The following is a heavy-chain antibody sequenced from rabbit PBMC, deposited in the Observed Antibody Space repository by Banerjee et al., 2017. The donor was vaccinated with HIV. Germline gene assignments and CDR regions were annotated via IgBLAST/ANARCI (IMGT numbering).Heavy chain of an antibody. CDR2: IYTGDEST. Sequence: QEQLKESGGGLVQPGGSLKLSCKASGIDFSSYYYMCWVRQAPGKGLEWIGCIYTGDESTYYASWAKGRFTISITSSTTVTLQMTSLTAADTATYFCARRAGYGGYGYVPDAFDPWGPGTLVTVS. CDR3: ARRAGYGGYGYVPDAFDP. J-gene: IGHJ2*01. CDR1: GIDFSSYYY. D-gene: IGHD6-1*01. V-gene: IGHV1S45*01.